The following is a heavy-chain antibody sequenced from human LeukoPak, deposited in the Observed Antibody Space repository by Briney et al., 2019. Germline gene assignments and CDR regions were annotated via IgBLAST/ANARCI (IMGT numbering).Heavy chain of an antibody. CDR2: ISYDGSNR. Sequence: GGSLRLSCAASGFTFSSYAMHWVRQAPGKGLEWVAVISYDGSNRYYADSVKGRFTISRDNSKNTLYLQMNSLRAEDTAVYYCAREQFPGDYDSSGPSDYWGQGTLVTVSS. J-gene: IGHJ4*02. V-gene: IGHV3-30-3*01. D-gene: IGHD3-22*01. CDR3: AREQFPGDYDSSGPSDY. CDR1: GFTFSSYA.